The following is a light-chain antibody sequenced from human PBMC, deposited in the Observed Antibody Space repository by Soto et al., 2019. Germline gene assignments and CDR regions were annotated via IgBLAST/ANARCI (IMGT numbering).Light chain of an antibody. CDR3: ASYTRTNTYV. J-gene: IGLJ1*01. V-gene: IGLV2-18*02. CDR1: SSDVGHSNR. Sequence: QAVVTQPPSVSGSPGQSVTISCTGTSSDVGHSNRVSWYQQPPGTAPKLLIYDVGSRPSGVPDRFSGSTSGNTASLTISGLHTEDEADYYCASYTRTNTYVFGSGTKLTVL. CDR2: DVG.